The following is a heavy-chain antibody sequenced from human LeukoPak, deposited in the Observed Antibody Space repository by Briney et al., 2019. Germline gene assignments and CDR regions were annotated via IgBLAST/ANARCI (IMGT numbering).Heavy chain of an antibody. CDR1: GFTFSSYG. CDR3: AKGTYCSGGSCYPRELGY. D-gene: IGHD2-15*01. CDR2: ISYEGSNK. Sequence: PGRSLRLSCAASGFTFSSYGMHWVRQAPGKGLEWVAVISYEGSNKYYAGSVKGRFPISRDNSKNTLYLQMNSLRAEDTAVYYCAKGTYCSGGSCYPRELGYWGQGTLVTVSS. J-gene: IGHJ4*02. V-gene: IGHV3-30*18.